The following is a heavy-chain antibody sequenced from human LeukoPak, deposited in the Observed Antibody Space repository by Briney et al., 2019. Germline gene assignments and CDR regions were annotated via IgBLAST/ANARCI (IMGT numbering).Heavy chain of an antibody. CDR1: GFTFSSYR. CDR3: ARDRYRGQDTATKGGY. J-gene: IGHJ4*02. CDR2: ISSSSSYI. Sequence: SGGSLRLSCAASGFTFSSYRMHWVRQSPGKGLEGVSSISSSSSYIYYADSVKGRFTISRDNAKNSLYLQMNSLRAEDTAVYYCARDRYRGQDTATKGGYWGQGTLVTVSS. D-gene: IGHD5-18*01. V-gene: IGHV3-21*01.